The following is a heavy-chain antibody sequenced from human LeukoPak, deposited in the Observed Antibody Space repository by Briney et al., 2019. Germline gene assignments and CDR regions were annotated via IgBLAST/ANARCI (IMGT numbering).Heavy chain of an antibody. CDR2: IYYSGST. CDR3: ARDRGQYGMDV. J-gene: IGHJ6*02. Sequence: SETLSLTCTVPGGSISSGGYYWSWIRQHPGKGLEWIGYIYYSGSTYYNPSLKSRVTISVDTSKNQFSLKLSSVTAADTAVYYCARDRGQYGMDVWGQGTTVTVSS. V-gene: IGHV4-31*03. CDR1: GGSISSGGYY. D-gene: IGHD3-10*01.